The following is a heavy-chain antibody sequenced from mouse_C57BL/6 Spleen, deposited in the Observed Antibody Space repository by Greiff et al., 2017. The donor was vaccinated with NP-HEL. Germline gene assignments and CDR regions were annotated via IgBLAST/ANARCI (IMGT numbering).Heavy chain of an antibody. CDR1: GYAFSSSW. CDR3: ARCIYYGYDKSNFDY. D-gene: IGHD2-2*01. V-gene: IGHV1-82*01. J-gene: IGHJ2*01. Sequence: QVQLKESGPELVKPGASVKISCKASGYAFSSSWMNWVKQRPGKGLEWIGRIYPGDGDTNYNGKFKGKATLTADKSSSTAYMQLSSLTSEDSAVYFCARCIYYGYDKSNFDYWGQGTTLTVSS. CDR2: IYPGDGDT.